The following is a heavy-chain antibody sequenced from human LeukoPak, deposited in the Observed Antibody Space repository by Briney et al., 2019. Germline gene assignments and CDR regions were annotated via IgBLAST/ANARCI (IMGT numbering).Heavy chain of an antibody. V-gene: IGHV1-2*02. J-gene: IGHJ3*02. Sequence: ASVKVSCKASGYTVTGYHMHWVRQAPGQGLEWMGWINPNSGGTNYAQKFQGRVTMTRDTSINTAYMELSSLRSEDTAVYYCATPHLGVGATRGDAFDIWGQGTMVTVSS. CDR2: INPNSGGT. D-gene: IGHD1-26*01. CDR1: GYTVTGYH. CDR3: ATPHLGVGATRGDAFDI.